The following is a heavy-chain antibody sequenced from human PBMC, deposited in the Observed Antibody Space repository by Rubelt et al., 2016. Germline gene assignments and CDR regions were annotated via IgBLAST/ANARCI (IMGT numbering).Heavy chain of an antibody. V-gene: IGHV4-34*01. J-gene: IGHJ4*02. CDR3: ARHTSAPGKNFPRWVDF. CDR2: INHSGIT. CDR1: GGSFSGYY. Sequence: QVQLQQWGAGLLKPSETLSLTCAVYGGSFSGYYWSWIRQPPGEGLEWIGEINHSGITNYNASLKSRVTMSVDTSKNQFSLRLGSWTAADTAVYFCARHTSAPGKNFPRWVDFWGRGTLVTVSS. D-gene: IGHD6-13*01.